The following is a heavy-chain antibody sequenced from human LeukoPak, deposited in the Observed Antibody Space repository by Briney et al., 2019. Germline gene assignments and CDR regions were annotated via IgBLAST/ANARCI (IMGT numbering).Heavy chain of an antibody. V-gene: IGHV4-34*01. J-gene: IGHJ6*02. CDR3: ARWERYDILTGYPKSRAYYYYGMDV. Sequence: SETLSLTCAVYGGSFSGYYWSWICQPPGKGLEWIGEINHSGSTNYNPSLKSRVTISVDTSKNQFSLKLSSVTAADTAVYYCARWERYDILTGYPKSRAYYYYGMDVWGQGTTVTVSS. CDR1: GGSFSGYY. CDR2: INHSGST. D-gene: IGHD3-9*01.